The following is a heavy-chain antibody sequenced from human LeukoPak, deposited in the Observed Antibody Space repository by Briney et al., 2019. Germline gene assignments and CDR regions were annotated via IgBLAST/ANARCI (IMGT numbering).Heavy chain of an antibody. J-gene: IGHJ4*02. CDR3: ARDQSGSGFLDY. CDR1: GYSISSDYY. CDR2: IHQSGST. V-gene: IGHV4-38-2*02. D-gene: IGHD3-22*01. Sequence: SETLSLTCTVSGYSISSDYYWGWIRQSPGKGLEWIGNIHQSGSTYYNPSLRSRLTMSVDMSKNQFSLKLSSVTAADTAVYYCARDQSGSGFLDYWGQGTLVTVSS.